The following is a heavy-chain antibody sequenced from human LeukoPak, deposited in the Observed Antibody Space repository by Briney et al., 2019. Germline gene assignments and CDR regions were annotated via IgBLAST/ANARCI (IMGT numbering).Heavy chain of an antibody. Sequence: ASVKVSCKASGGTFSSYAISWVRQAPGQGLEWMGGIIPIFGTANYAQKFQGRVTITTDESTSTAYMELSSLRSEDTAVYYCERDGLTSYGDYLGFDPWGQGTLVTVSS. CDR3: ERDGLTSYGDYLGFDP. J-gene: IGHJ5*02. D-gene: IGHD4-17*01. CDR2: IIPIFGTA. CDR1: GGTFSSYA. V-gene: IGHV1-69*05.